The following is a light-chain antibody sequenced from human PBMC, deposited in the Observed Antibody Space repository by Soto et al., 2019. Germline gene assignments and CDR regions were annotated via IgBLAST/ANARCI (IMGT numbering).Light chain of an antibody. V-gene: IGKV3-11*01. CDR2: DAS. CDR1: QSVRDY. J-gene: IGKJ1*01. Sequence: EIVLTQSPATLSLSPGERATLSCRASQSVRDYLAWYQQKPGQAPRLLIYDASNRATGIPPRFSGSGFGTDFTLTNSSLDPEGFAIFYCQHRSGWQLTFGQGTKVEIK. CDR3: QHRSGWQLT.